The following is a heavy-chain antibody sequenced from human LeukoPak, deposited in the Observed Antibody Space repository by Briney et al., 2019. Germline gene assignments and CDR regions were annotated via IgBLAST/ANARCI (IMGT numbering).Heavy chain of an antibody. J-gene: IGHJ4*02. D-gene: IGHD5-18*01. Sequence: GASVKVSCKASVYTFTTYDINWVRQATGQGLEWMGWMNPNSGNTGYAQKFQGRVTMTRNTSISTAFMELSGLRSEDTAVYFCARRNTAMVAGLDYWGQGSLVTVSS. V-gene: IGHV1-8*01. CDR1: VYTFTTYD. CDR2: MNPNSGNT. CDR3: ARRNTAMVAGLDY.